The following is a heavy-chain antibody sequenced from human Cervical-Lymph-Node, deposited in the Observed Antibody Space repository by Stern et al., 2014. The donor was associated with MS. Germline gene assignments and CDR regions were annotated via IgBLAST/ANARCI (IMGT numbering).Heavy chain of an antibody. J-gene: IGHJ4*02. CDR1: GFTFSSYA. Sequence: EVQLVESGGGLVQPGGTLRLSCVASGFTFSSYAINWVRQAPGKGLQWVSAIVASGERTYYEDSVKGRFTISRDNSKNTVHLQMTSLRAEDTAMYFCALLATPTDYWGQGTLVAVSS. CDR2: IVASGERT. CDR3: ALLATPTDY. V-gene: IGHV3-23*04. D-gene: IGHD2-15*01.